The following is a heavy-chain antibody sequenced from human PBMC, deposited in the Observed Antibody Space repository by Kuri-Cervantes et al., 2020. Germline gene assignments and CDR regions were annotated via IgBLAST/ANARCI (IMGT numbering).Heavy chain of an antibody. J-gene: IGHJ4*02. Sequence: GESLKISCAASGFTFSSYAMSWVRQAPGKGPEWVSGISGSGGSTYYADSVRGRFTISRDNSKNTLYLQMNSLRAEDTAVYYCAKEDIVATIWYFDYWGQGTLVTVSS. CDR1: GFTFSSYA. CDR3: AKEDIVATIWYFDY. V-gene: IGHV3-23*01. CDR2: ISGSGGST. D-gene: IGHD5-12*01.